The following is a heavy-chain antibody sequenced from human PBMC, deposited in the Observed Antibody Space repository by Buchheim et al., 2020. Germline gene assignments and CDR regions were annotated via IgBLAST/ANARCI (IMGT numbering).Heavy chain of an antibody. D-gene: IGHD5-18*01. V-gene: IGHV5-51*01. Sequence: EVQLVQSGAEVKRPGESLKISCQGSGYSFTGAYIAWVRQMPGKGLEWMGNIYPGDSYTAYNPSFQGQVTMSVDKSISTAYLQWYSLKASDSAVYDCARRVRDSSGYNFDFWGQGTL. CDR3: ARRVRDSSGYNFDF. J-gene: IGHJ4*02. CDR2: IYPGDSYT. CDR1: GYSFTGAY.